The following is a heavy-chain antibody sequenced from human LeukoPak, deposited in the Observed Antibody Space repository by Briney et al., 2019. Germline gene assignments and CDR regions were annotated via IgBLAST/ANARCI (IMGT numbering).Heavy chain of an antibody. Sequence: HGEGLKISRKGSGYSFTSYWIGCVRQMPGKGLEWMGIIYPGDSDTRYSPSFQGQVTISADKSISTAYLQWSSLKASDTAMYYCARQVVGATWEHLYYYMDVWGKGTTVTISS. V-gene: IGHV5-51*01. J-gene: IGHJ6*03. CDR3: ARQVVGATWEHLYYYMDV. CDR2: IYPGDSDT. CDR1: GYSFTSYW. D-gene: IGHD1-26*01.